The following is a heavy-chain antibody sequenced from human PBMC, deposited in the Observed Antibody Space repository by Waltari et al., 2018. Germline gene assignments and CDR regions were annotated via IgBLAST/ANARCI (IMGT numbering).Heavy chain of an antibody. V-gene: IGHV4-34*01. J-gene: IGHJ4*02. CDR1: GGSFSGYY. CDR2: INHSGST. CDR3: ARAAYCGGDCFNDY. D-gene: IGHD2-21*01. Sequence: QVQLQQWGAGLLKPSETLSLTCAVYGGSFSGYYWSWIRQPPGKGLEWIGEINHSGSTNYNPSLKSRVTISVDTSKNQFSWKLSSVTAADTAVYYCARAAYCGGDCFNDYWGQGTLVTVSS.